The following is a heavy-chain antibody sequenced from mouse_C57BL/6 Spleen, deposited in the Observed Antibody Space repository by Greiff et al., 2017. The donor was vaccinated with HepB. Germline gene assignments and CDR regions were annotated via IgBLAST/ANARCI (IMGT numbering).Heavy chain of an antibody. D-gene: IGHD1-1*01. Sequence: EVQLQQSGPELVKPGASVKMSCKASGYTFTDYNMHWVKQSHGKSLEWIGYINPNNGGTSYNQKFKGKATLTVNKSSSTAYMELRSLTSEDSAVYDCARSVYYYGSSDGYFDVWGTGTTVTVSS. V-gene: IGHV1-22*01. J-gene: IGHJ1*03. CDR1: GYTFTDYN. CDR2: INPNNGGT. CDR3: ARSVYYYGSSDGYFDV.